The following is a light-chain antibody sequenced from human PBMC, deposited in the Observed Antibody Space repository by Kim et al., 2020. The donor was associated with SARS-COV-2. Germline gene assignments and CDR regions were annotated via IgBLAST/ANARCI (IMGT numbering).Light chain of an antibody. Sequence: EIVMTQSPATLSVSPGERATLSCRASQSVSSNLDWYQQKPGQAPRLLIYGGSTRATGIPARFSGSGSGTEFTLTISSLQSEDFAVYYCQQYNNWPRGTFGQGTKVDIK. CDR2: GGS. CDR3: QQYNNWPRGT. J-gene: IGKJ1*01. V-gene: IGKV3-15*01. CDR1: QSVSSN.